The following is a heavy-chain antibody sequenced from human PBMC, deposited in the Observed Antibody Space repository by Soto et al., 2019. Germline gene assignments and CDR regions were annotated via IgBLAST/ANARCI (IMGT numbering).Heavy chain of an antibody. J-gene: IGHJ4*01. D-gene: IGHD3-10*01. V-gene: IGHV4-30-4*01. CDR2: IYYSGSS. CDR1: GVSISSGAYY. Sequence: QVQLQESGPGLVKPSQTLSLTCTVSGVSISSGAYYWSWIRQPPGKVLEWIGNIYYSGSSYYNTSLKSRVTISVDTSKKQFPLKLSSVTAADTAVYYCASRKSSPYFDYWDHGTLVTVSS. CDR3: ASRKSSPYFDY.